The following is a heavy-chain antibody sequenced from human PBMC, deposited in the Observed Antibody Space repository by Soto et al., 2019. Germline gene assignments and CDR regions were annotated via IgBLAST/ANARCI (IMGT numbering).Heavy chain of an antibody. CDR2: ISASGYST. CDR1: GFTFNNYA. CDR3: AKGASASERESPAY. V-gene: IGHV3-23*01. Sequence: EVRLLESGGALVRPGGSLTLSCTASGFTFNNYAMNWVRQAPGKGLEWVSAISASGYSTHYADTLQGRFTISRDNSKTTLYLKIQMLRAGDTAVYYCAKGASASERESPAYWGKGTLVTVSS. J-gene: IGHJ4*02. D-gene: IGHD6-6*01.